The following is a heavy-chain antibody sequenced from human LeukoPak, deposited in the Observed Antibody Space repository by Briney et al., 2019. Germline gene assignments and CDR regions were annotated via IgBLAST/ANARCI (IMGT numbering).Heavy chain of an antibody. Sequence: GGCLRLSCAASGFTFSSYSMNWVRQAPGKGLEWVSSISSSSSYIYYADSVKGRFTISRDNAKNSLYLQMNSLRAEDTAVYYCARDVRPYYYGSGSEGDDYWGQGTLVTVSS. V-gene: IGHV3-21*01. CDR3: ARDVRPYYYGSGSEGDDY. CDR2: ISSSSSYI. J-gene: IGHJ4*02. CDR1: GFTFSSYS. D-gene: IGHD3-10*01.